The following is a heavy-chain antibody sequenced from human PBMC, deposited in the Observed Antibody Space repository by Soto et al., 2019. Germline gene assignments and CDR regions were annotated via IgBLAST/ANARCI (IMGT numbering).Heavy chain of an antibody. V-gene: IGHV4-30-4*08. CDR2: ISYRGTT. D-gene: IGHD2-2*01. CDR1: GGSISSADYF. CDR3: ARATSYCGRTSCCSFDY. Sequence: SETLSLTCTVSGGSISSADYFWSWIRQPPGKGLEWIGYISYRGTTSYNPSLESRLRMSVDRSGNQFSLQLTSVTAADTAGYYCARATSYCGRTSCCSFDYWGQGDLGAV. J-gene: IGHJ4*02.